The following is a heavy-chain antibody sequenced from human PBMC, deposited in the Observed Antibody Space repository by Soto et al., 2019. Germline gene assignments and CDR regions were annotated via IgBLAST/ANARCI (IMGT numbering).Heavy chain of an antibody. CDR3: ARLNGYCISTNCHGYYGMDV. CDR1: GGSVSSISYS. J-gene: IGHJ6*02. V-gene: IGHV4-39*01. Sequence: SETLSLTCTVSGGSVSSISYSWGWIRQSPGKGLEWIGTIYSSENTYYNPSLLSRVTISVDTSKNEFSLRLSSVTAADTAVYYCARLNGYCISTNCHGYYGMDVWGQGTTVTVSS. CDR2: IYSSENT. D-gene: IGHD2-2*03.